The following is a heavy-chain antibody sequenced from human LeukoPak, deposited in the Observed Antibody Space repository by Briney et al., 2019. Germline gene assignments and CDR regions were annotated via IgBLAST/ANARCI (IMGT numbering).Heavy chain of an antibody. CDR1: GFTFSSYA. CDR2: ISGSGGST. V-gene: IGHV3-23*01. Sequence: GGSLRLSYAASGFTFSSYAMSWVRQVPGKGLEWVSAISGSGGSTYYADSVKGRFTISRDNSKNTLYLQMNSLRAEDTAVYYCAKVPVAGPEDYWGQGTLVTVSS. D-gene: IGHD6-19*01. J-gene: IGHJ4*02. CDR3: AKVPVAGPEDY.